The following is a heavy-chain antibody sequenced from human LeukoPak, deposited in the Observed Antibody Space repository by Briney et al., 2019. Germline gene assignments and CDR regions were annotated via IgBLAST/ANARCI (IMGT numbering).Heavy chain of an antibody. V-gene: IGHV1-2*02. J-gene: IGHJ4*02. Sequence: ASVKVSCKTSGYTFTAYYMHWVRQAPGQGLEWMGWINPNSGGTNHAQKFQGRVTMTRDTSINTAYMDLSSLRSDDTAVFYCARGLYSSSPFDYWGQGTLVSVSS. CDR3: ARGLYSSSPFDY. CDR2: INPNSGGT. D-gene: IGHD6-6*01. CDR1: GYTFTAYY.